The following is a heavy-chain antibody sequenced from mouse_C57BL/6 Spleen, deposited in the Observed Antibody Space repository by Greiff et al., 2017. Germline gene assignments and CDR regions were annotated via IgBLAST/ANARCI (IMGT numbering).Heavy chain of an antibody. V-gene: IGHV1-18*01. CDR3: SRGGYGSICDFDV. CDR1: GYTFTDYN. J-gene: IGHJ1*03. Sequence: VQLQQSGPELVKPGASVKIPCKASGYTFTDYNMDWVKQSHGKSLEWIGDINPNNGGTIYNQKFKGKATLTVDKSSSTAYMELRSLTSEDPAVYYCSRGGYGSICDFDVWGTGTTVTVSS. D-gene: IGHD1-1*01. CDR2: INPNNGGT.